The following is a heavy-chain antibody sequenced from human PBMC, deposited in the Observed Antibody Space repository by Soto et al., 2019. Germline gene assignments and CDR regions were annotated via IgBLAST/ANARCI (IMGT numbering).Heavy chain of an antibody. CDR2: IYYSGST. V-gene: IGHV4-59*08. CDR3: ARQSITMVRGVIFRLFDY. D-gene: IGHD3-10*01. Sequence: SETLSLTCTVSGGSISSYYWSWIRQPPGKGLEWIGYIYYSGSTNYNPSLKSRVTISVDTSKNQFSLKLSSVTAADTAVYYCARQSITMVRGVIFRLFDYWGQGTLVTVSS. J-gene: IGHJ4*02. CDR1: GGSISSYY.